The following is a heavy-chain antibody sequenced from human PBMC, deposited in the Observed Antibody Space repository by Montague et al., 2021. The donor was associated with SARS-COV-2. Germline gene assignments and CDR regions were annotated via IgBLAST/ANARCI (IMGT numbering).Heavy chain of an antibody. CDR3: AREFRIELWQTNWYFGL. Sequence: SETLSLTCSVSGGSISGHYWSWIQQPPGKGLEWIGNFDHSGITKYNPSLKSRATISVDTSKNQFALRLSSVTAADTAVYYCAREFRIELWQTNWYFGLWGRGTLVTVSS. D-gene: IGHD3-16*01. CDR2: FDHSGIT. CDR1: GGSISGHY. V-gene: IGHV4-59*11. J-gene: IGHJ2*01.